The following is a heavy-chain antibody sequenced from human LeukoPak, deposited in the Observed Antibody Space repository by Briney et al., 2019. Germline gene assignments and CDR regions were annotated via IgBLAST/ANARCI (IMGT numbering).Heavy chain of an antibody. Sequence: ASVKVSCKASGGTFSNYAISWVRQAPGQGLEWMGGIIPIFGTANYAQKFQGRVTITADESTSTAYMELSSLRSEDTAVYYCARGYSSSPPRWAFDYWGQGTLVTVSS. CDR2: IIPIFGTA. V-gene: IGHV1-69*13. D-gene: IGHD6-13*01. CDR1: GGTFSNYA. J-gene: IGHJ4*02. CDR3: ARGYSSSPPRWAFDY.